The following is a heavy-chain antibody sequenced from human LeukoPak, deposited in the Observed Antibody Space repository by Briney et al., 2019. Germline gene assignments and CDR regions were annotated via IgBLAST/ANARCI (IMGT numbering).Heavy chain of an antibody. CDR3: TRVDKDWSEH. Sequence: GGSLRLSCTTSGSTFGHYTMTWFRQAPGKGLEWVGFIRGTPHGGTTEHAASLRGRFTISRDDSKSTAHLQMDSLKTEDTGVYYCTRVDKDWSEHWGQGTLVTVSS. J-gene: IGHJ4*02. V-gene: IGHV3-49*03. CDR1: GSTFGHYT. CDR2: IRGTPHGGTT. D-gene: IGHD3-3*01.